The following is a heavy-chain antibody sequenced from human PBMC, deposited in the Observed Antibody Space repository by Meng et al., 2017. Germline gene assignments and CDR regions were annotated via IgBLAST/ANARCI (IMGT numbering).Heavy chain of an antibody. V-gene: IGHV5-51*01. CDR3: ARRRGYSGYGLTRYFDL. J-gene: IGHJ2*01. CDR2: IYPGDSDS. CDR1: GYSFTSYW. Sequence: GESLKISWKGSGYSFTSYWIGWVRQMPGKGLEWMGIIYPGDSDSRYSPSFQGQVTISADKSISTAYLQWSSLKASDTAMYYGARRRGYSGYGLTRYFDLWGRGTLVTVSS. D-gene: IGHD5-12*01.